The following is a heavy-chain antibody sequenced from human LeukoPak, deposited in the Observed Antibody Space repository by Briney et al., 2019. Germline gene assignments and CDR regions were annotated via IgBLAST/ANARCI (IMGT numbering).Heavy chain of an antibody. CDR1: GFTFSSYS. CDR2: IKQGGGEK. J-gene: IGHJ4*02. Sequence: GGSLRLSCAASGFTFSSYSMSWVRQAPGKGLEWVANIKQGGGEKYYVDSVKGRFTISRDNAKNSLYLQMNSLRAEDTAVYYCARASSRAFWGQGTLVTVSS. D-gene: IGHD6-13*01. CDR3: ARASSRAF. V-gene: IGHV3-7*01.